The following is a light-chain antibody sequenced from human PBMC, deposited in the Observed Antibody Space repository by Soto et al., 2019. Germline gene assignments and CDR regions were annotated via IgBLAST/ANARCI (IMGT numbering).Light chain of an antibody. CDR2: EVT. Sequence: QSALTQPASVSGSPGQSITISCTGTSSDVGGYNYVSWHQQHPGKAPKLMIYEVTNRPSGVSNRFSGSKSGNTASLTISGLQAEDEADYYCGSYRRSSTLVVFGGGTKLTVL. J-gene: IGLJ2*01. CDR1: SSDVGGYNY. V-gene: IGLV2-14*01. CDR3: GSYRRSSTLVV.